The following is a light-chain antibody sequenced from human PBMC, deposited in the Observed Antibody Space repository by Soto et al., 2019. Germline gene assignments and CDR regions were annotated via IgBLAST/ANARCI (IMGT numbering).Light chain of an antibody. CDR3: QQYNNWPPWT. J-gene: IGKJ1*01. Sequence: EILMTQSPVTLSVSPGERATLSCRGSQTISSNLAWYQQKPGQAPRLLMYGASTRATDVPGRSSGSGSGTEFTLTISSLKSEDFAVYYCQQYNNWPPWTFGHGTKVDIK. CDR2: GAS. CDR1: QTISSN. V-gene: IGKV3D-15*01.